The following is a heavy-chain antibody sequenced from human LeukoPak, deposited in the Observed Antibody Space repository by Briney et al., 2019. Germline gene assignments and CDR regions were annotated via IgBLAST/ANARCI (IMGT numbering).Heavy chain of an antibody. CDR3: AKDQGDPGYSSSWYEVDY. CDR1: GFTFTTYG. V-gene: IGHV3-30*02. CDR2: IRYDGIYK. Sequence: GGSLTLSCAASGFTFTTYGMHWVRQAPGKGLEWVAFIRYDGIYKFYADSVKGRFTISRDNSKNTLYLQMNSLRAEDTAVYYCAKDQGDPGYSSSWYEVDYWGQGTLVTVSS. J-gene: IGHJ4*02. D-gene: IGHD6-13*01.